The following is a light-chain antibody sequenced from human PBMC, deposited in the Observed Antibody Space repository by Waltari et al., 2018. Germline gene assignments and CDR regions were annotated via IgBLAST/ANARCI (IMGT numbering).Light chain of an antibody. CDR2: EVS. V-gene: IGLV2-14*01. CDR3: GSFTSSSTLV. J-gene: IGLJ1*01. Sequence: QSALTQPASVSGSPGHSSTTSCTGASRDVGGYKYVSWYQHHPAKPPKLMIYEVSNRPSGVSNRFSGSKSGNTASLTISGLQAEDEADYYCGSFTSSSTLVFGTGTKVTVL. CDR1: SRDVGGYKY.